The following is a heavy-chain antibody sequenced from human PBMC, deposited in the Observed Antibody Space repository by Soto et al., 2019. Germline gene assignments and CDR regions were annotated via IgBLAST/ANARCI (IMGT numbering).Heavy chain of an antibody. V-gene: IGHV1-2*04. J-gene: IGHJ4*02. Sequence: ASMKVSCKASGYTFTRHHMHWVRQAPGQGLEWMGWINPNSGGTNYAQKSQGWVTMTRDTSISTAYMELSRLRSDDTAVYYCALLFPDYWGQGALVTVSS. D-gene: IGHD3-10*01. CDR3: ALLFPDY. CDR2: INPNSGGT. CDR1: GYTFTRHH.